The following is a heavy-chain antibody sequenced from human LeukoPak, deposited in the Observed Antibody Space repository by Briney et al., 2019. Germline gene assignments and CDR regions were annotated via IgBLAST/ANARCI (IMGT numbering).Heavy chain of an antibody. CDR3: ARDKGRFGELPIDY. CDR1: GFTFSSYA. Sequence: GGSLRLSCAASGFTFSSYAMHWVRQAPGKGLEWVAVISYDGSNKYYADSVKGRFTISRDNSKNTLYLQMNSLRAEDTAVYYCARDKGRFGELPIDYWGQGTLVTVSS. J-gene: IGHJ4*02. D-gene: IGHD3-10*01. V-gene: IGHV3-30-3*01. CDR2: ISYDGSNK.